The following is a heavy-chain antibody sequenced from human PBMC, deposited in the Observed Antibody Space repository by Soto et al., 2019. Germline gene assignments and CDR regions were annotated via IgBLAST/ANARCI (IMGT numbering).Heavy chain of an antibody. CDR3: ATQTISYTWGV. CDR2: LSPGDAR. Sequence: QVQLQESGPGLVKPSETLSLTCTVSGAPITTTKWWAWVRLPPGKGLELIGELSPGDARSSNPSLEGRFTMSLDKSNNHFSLKLTSVTAADTAIYYCATQTISYTWGVWGRGTSVTVSS. D-gene: IGHD3-16*01. V-gene: IGHV4-4*02. J-gene: IGHJ6*02. CDR1: GAPITTTKW.